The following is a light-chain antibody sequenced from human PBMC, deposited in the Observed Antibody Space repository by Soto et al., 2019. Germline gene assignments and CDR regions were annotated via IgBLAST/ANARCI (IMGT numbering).Light chain of an antibody. CDR3: SAYKTSRTYV. V-gene: IGLV2-8*01. J-gene: IGLJ1*01. Sequence: QSALTQPPSASGSPGQSVTISCTGTSSDVGGYKYVSWYQQHPGKAPKLIIYEVSRRPSGVPDRFSGSKSGNTASLTISGLQAEDEADYYCSAYKTSRTYVFGSGTKVTVL. CDR2: EVS. CDR1: SSDVGGYKY.